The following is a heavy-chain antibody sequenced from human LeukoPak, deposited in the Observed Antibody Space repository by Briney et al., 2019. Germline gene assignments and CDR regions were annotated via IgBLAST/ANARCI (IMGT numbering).Heavy chain of an antibody. D-gene: IGHD4-11*01. CDR3: AREPTVNTYYFDY. V-gene: IGHV1-46*03. Sequence: GASVKVSCKASGYTFTSYYMHWVRQAPGQGLEWMGIINPSGGSTTYAQKFQDRVIMTRDTSTNTVYMELSSLRSEDTAVCYCAREPTVNTYYFDYWGQGTLVTVSS. CDR2: INPSGGST. CDR1: GYTFTSYY. J-gene: IGHJ4*02.